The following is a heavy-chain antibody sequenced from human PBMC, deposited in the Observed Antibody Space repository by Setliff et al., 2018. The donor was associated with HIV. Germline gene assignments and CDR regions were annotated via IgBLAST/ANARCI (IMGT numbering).Heavy chain of an antibody. CDR3: ERGGDRQQLVLTDY. CDR1: GFTFSSYW. D-gene: IGHD6-13*01. V-gene: IGHV3-7*03. Sequence: GGSLRLSCADSGFTFSSYWMSWVRQAPGKGLEWVANIKQDGSEKYYVDSVKGRFPITRDNDKNSLYLQMNSLRAEDTAVYYCERGGDRQQLVLTDYWGQGTLVTVSS. CDR2: IKQDGSEK. J-gene: IGHJ4*02.